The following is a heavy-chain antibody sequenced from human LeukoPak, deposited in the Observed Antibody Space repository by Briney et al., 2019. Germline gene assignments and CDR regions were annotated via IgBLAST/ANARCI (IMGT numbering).Heavy chain of an antibody. CDR1: GGSISSSNW. V-gene: IGHV4-4*02. CDR3: ARENSPGTTYNWFDP. J-gene: IGHJ5*02. Sequence: SETLSLTCAVSGGSISSSNWWSWVRQPPGKGLEWIGEIYHSGSTNYNPSLKSRVTISVDKSKNQFSLKLSSVTAADTAVYYCARENSPGTTYNWFDPWGQGTLVTVSS. CDR2: IYHSGST. D-gene: IGHD1-1*01.